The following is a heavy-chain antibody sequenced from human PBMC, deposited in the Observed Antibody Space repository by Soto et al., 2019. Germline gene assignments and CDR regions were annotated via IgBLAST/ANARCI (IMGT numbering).Heavy chain of an antibody. CDR3: AKGTGIF. J-gene: IGHJ4*02. Sequence: WGSLRLSCAASGFTFSSYGMHWVRQAPGKGLEWVAVISYDGSNKYYADSVKGRFTISRDNSKNTLYLQMNSLRAEDTAVYYCAKGTGIFWGQGTLVTVSS. D-gene: IGHD1-1*01. CDR2: ISYDGSNK. CDR1: GFTFSSYG. V-gene: IGHV3-30*18.